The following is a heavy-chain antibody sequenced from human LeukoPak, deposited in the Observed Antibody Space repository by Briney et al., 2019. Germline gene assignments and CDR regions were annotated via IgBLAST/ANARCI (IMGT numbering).Heavy chain of an antibody. CDR1: GFTFTTYW. CDR3: AKGDCSNTSCYRTADN. V-gene: IGHV3-7*03. CDR2: IKQDGTET. J-gene: IGHJ4*02. Sequence: GGSLRLSCAASGFTFTTYWMNWVRQAPGKGLEWVANIKQDGTETYYVDSVKGRFTVSRDNAKDSEFLQTNSLRDDDTAVYYCAKGDCSNTSCYRTADNWGQGTLVTVSS. D-gene: IGHD2-2*01.